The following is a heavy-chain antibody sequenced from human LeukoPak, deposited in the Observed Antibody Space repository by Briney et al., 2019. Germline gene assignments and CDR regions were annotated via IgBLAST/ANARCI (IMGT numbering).Heavy chain of an antibody. V-gene: IGHV3-23*01. CDR1: GFNLGRYA. CDR3: AKGAFDV. CDR2: INTGETT. Sequence: GGSLRLSCAASGFNLGRYAMSWVRQAPGRGLEWVSCINTGETTFYADSVKGRFSISRDSSKNNLYLHMTSLRGEDTALYYCAKGAFDVWGQGTVVIVSS. J-gene: IGHJ3*01.